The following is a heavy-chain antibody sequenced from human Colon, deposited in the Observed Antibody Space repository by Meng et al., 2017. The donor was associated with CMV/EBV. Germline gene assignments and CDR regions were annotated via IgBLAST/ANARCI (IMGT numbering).Heavy chain of an antibody. Sequence: GGSLRLSCEASGFSFSSYSMNWVRQAPGKGLEWVAYLSGSLTIIDYADSVKGRFTISRDNAKNSLYLQMNSLRAEDTAVYYCARDSTHTAMVSWPLSYYYYGMDVWGQGTTVTVSS. CDR3: ARDSTHTAMVSWPLSYYYYGMDV. D-gene: IGHD5-18*01. J-gene: IGHJ6*02. CDR2: LSGSLTII. CDR1: GFSFSSYS. V-gene: IGHV3-48*04.